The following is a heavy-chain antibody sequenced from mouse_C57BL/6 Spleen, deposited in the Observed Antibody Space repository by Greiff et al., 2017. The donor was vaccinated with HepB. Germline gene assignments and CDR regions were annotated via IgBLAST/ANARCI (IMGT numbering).Heavy chain of an antibody. J-gene: IGHJ1*03. D-gene: IGHD1-1*01. Sequence: QVQLQQPGAELVRPGSSVKLSCKASGYTFTSYWMHWVKQRPIQGLEWIGNIDPSDSETHYNQKFKDKATLTVDKSSSTAYMQLSSLTSVYSAVYYCARWSLYGSSYVGRYCDVWGTGSTVTVST. CDR3: ARWSLYGSSYVGRYCDV. CDR2: IDPSDSET. CDR1: GYTFTSYW. V-gene: IGHV1-52*01.